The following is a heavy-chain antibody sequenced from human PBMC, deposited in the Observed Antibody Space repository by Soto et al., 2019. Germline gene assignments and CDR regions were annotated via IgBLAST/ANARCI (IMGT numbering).Heavy chain of an antibody. D-gene: IGHD3-16*01. J-gene: IGHJ5*02. V-gene: IGHV3-30*03. Sequence: QEELVEAGGGVVQPGRSLRLSCAASGFTFSGFDMHWVRQAPGKGLEWVAVISYDGTNAIYADSVKGRFSVSRDNSKNIVYLQMNSLRNEDTAMYYCARWAKREGESSPPTDLWGQGTLVTVSS. CDR1: GFTFSGFD. CDR3: ARWAKREGESSPPTDL. CDR2: ISYDGTNA.